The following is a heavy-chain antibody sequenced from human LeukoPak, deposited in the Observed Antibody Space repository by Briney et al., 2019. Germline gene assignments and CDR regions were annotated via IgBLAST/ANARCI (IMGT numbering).Heavy chain of an antibody. V-gene: IGHV4-59*01. D-gene: IGHD3-10*01. CDR2: IYYSGST. J-gene: IGHJ3*02. CDR3: ARDYGSGSYVHAFDI. Sequence: PSETLSLTCTVSGGSISSYYWSWIRQPPGKGLEWIGYIYYSGSTNYNPSLKSRVTISVDTSKNQFSLKLSSVTAADTAVYYCARDYGSGSYVHAFDIWGQGTMVTVSS. CDR1: GGSISSYY.